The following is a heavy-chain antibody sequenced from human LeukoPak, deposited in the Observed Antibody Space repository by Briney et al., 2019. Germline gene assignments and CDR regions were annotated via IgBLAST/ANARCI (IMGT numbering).Heavy chain of an antibody. CDR1: GGSISSYY. D-gene: IGHD6-6*01. Sequence: PSETLSLTCTVSGGSISSYYWSWIRQPPGKGLEWIGYIYYSGGTNYNPSLKSRVTISVDTSKNQFSLKLSSVTAADTAVYYCAGELGSSSPTGYFDYWGQGTLVTVSS. V-gene: IGHV4-59*01. J-gene: IGHJ4*02. CDR2: IYYSGGT. CDR3: AGELGSSSPTGYFDY.